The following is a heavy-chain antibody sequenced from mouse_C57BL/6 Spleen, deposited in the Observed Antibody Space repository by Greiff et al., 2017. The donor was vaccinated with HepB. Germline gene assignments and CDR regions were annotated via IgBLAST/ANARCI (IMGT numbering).Heavy chain of an antibody. D-gene: IGHD2-3*01. CDR1: GFTFSSYA. V-gene: IGHV5-4*03. CDR2: ISDGGSYT. J-gene: IGHJ3*01. Sequence: EVKLVESGGGLVKPGGSLKLSCAASGFTFSSYAMSWVRQTPEKRLEWVAAISDGGSYTYYPDNVKGRFTISRDNAKNNLYLQMSHLKSEDTAMYYCARGSFDGYSLAYWGQGTLVTVSA. CDR3: ARGSFDGYSLAY.